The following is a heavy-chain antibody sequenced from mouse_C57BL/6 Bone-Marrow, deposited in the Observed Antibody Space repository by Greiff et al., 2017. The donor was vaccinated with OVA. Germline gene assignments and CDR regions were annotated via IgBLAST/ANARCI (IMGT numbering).Heavy chain of an antibody. J-gene: IGHJ3*01. Sequence: QVQLQQSGPGLVQPSQSLSITCTVSGFSLTSYGVHWVRQSPGKGLEWLGVIWRGGSTDYNAAFMSRLSITKDNSKSQVFFKMNSLQADDTAIYYCAIAYYYGSSPAWFAYWGQGTVVTVSA. V-gene: IGHV2-5*01. CDR3: AIAYYYGSSPAWFAY. CDR2: IWRGGST. D-gene: IGHD1-1*01. CDR1: GFSLTSYG.